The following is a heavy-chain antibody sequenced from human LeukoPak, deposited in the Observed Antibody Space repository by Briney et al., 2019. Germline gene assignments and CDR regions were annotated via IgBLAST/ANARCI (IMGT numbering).Heavy chain of an antibody. CDR3: ARDKGRDDSPV. V-gene: IGHV4-59*12. CDR1: GGSISSYY. J-gene: IGHJ3*01. D-gene: IGHD3-22*01. CDR2: IYYSGST. Sequence: SETLSLTRTVSGGSISSYYWSWIRQPPGKGLEWIGYIYYSGSTYYNASLKSRVTISVDTSKNQFSLKLTSVTAADTAVYYCARDKGRDDSPVWGQGTMVTVSS.